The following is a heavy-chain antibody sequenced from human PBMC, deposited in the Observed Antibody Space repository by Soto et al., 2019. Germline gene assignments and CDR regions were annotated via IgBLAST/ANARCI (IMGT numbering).Heavy chain of an antibody. CDR1: GYTFTDYF. J-gene: IGHJ4*02. CDR3: VRDLTYPFYLDS. Sequence: VASVKVSCKASGYTFTDYFIHWVRQAPGQGLEWMGRINPYSGGTNSAQNFQGRVTMTRDTSISTAYMELTSLRSDDTAVYYCVRDLTYPFYLDSWGQGTLVTVSS. CDR2: INPYSGGT. V-gene: IGHV1-2*06.